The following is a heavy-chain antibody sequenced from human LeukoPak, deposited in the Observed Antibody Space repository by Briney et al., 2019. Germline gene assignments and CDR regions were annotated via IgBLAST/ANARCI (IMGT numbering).Heavy chain of an antibody. CDR2: ISGSGGAT. CDR1: GFTFNTYG. J-gene: IGHJ5*02. Sequence: GGSLRLSCAASGFTFNTYGMSWVRQAPGKGLEWVSGISGSGGATYYADSVKGRFTISRDNSKNTLYLQMNSLRAEDTAVYYCARRGNYYGSGSNNWFDPWGQGTLVTVSS. V-gene: IGHV3-23*01. D-gene: IGHD3-10*01. CDR3: ARRGNYYGSGSNNWFDP.